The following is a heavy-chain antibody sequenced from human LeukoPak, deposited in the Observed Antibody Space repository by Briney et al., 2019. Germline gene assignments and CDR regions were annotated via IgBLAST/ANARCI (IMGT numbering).Heavy chain of an antibody. D-gene: IGHD5-12*01. CDR3: ARGPWIYSGYPSYSCDY. Sequence: GASVKVSCKASGYSFTSHQMHWVRQAPGQGLEWMGIINPATVSTNYAQKFQGRVTMTRDMSTSTVYMELSSLRSEDTAVYYCARGPWIYSGYPSYSCDYWGQGTLVTVS. J-gene: IGHJ4*02. V-gene: IGHV1-46*01. CDR2: INPATVST. CDR1: GYSFTSHQ.